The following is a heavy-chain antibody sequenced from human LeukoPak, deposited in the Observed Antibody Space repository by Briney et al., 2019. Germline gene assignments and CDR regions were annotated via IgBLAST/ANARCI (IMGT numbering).Heavy chain of an antibody. CDR2: IWYDGSKK. D-gene: IGHD4-11*01. J-gene: IGHJ4*02. CDR3: ARVTPTVTSNY. Sequence: GRSLRLSCAASGFTFRSYAMHWIRQAPGKGLQWVAVIWYDGSKKYYVDSVKGRFTISRDNAKNSLYLQMSSLRAEDTAVYYCARVTPTVTSNYWGQGTLVTVSS. V-gene: IGHV3-33*01. CDR1: GFTFRSYA.